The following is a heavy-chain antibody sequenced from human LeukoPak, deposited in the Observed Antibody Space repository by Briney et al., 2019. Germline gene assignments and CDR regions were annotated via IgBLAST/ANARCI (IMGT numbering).Heavy chain of an antibody. J-gene: IGHJ6*03. CDR3: ARDDYDGYYYYMDV. V-gene: IGHV4-39*07. CDR1: GGSISSSSYY. CDR2: IYYSART. D-gene: IGHD3-3*01. Sequence: SETLSLTCTVSGGSISSSSYYWGWVRPPPGKGLEWIGCIYYSARTYSNPSLKSRVTLSVDTSKTQFSLKLSSVTAADTAVYYCARDDYDGYYYYMDVWGKGTTVTVSS.